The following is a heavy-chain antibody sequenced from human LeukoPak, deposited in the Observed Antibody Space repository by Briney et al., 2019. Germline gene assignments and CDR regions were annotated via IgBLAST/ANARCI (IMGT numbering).Heavy chain of an antibody. D-gene: IGHD3-22*01. J-gene: IGHJ6*03. V-gene: IGHV4-59*01. CDR1: GGSISSYY. Sequence: PSETLSLTCTVSGGSISSYYWSWIRQPPGKGLEWIGYIYYSGSTNYNPSLNSRVTISVDTSKNQFSLKLSSVTAADTAVYYCASRSSYYDSSGYYSGYYYYYMDVWGKGTTVTVSS. CDR2: IYYSGST. CDR3: ASRSSYYDSSGYYSGYYYYYMDV.